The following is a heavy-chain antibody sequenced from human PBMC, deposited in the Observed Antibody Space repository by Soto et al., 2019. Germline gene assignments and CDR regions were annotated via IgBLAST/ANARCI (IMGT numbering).Heavy chain of an antibody. J-gene: IGHJ6*02. Sequence: GESLKISCKGSGYSFTSYWISWVRQMPGKGLEWMGRIDPSDSYTNYSPSFQGHVTISADKSISTAYLQWSSLKASDTAMYYWARHGYSSSTSCSYYYGMDVWGQGITRTLSS. CDR1: GYSFTSYW. D-gene: IGHD2-2*03. CDR2: IDPSDSYT. V-gene: IGHV5-10-1*01. CDR3: ARHGYSSSTSCSYYYGMDV.